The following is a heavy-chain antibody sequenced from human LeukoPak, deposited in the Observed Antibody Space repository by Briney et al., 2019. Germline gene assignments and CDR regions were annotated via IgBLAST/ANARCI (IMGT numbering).Heavy chain of an antibody. CDR1: GFTFSSYA. Sequence: GGSLRLSCAASGFTFSSYAMHWVRQAPGKGLEWVAVISYDGSNKYYADSVKGRFTISRDNSKNTLYLQMNSLRAEDTAVYYCARNSLYYDILSGSPDYWGQGTLVTVSS. V-gene: IGHV3-30-3*01. CDR2: ISYDGSNK. D-gene: IGHD3-9*01. CDR3: ARNSLYYDILSGSPDY. J-gene: IGHJ4*02.